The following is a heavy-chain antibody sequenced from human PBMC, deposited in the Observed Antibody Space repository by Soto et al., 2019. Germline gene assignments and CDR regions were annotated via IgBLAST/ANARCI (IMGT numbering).Heavy chain of an antibody. V-gene: IGHV4-30-4*01. D-gene: IGHD6-6*01. CDR1: GGSISSGDYY. CDR2: IYYSGST. J-gene: IGHJ5*02. CDR3: ARERPDGARLDP. Sequence: QVQLQESGPGLVKPSQTLSLTCTVSGGSISSGDYYWSWIRQPPGKGLEWIGYIYYSGSTYYSPSLKSRVTISVDTSKNQFYLKLSSVTAADTAVYYCARERPDGARLDPWGQGTLVTVSS.